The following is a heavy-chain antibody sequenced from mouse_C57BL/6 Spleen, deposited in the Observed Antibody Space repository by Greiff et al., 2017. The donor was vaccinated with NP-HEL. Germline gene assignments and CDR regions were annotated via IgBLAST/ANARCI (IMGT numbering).Heavy chain of an antibody. CDR1: GYTFTTYP. J-gene: IGHJ3*01. V-gene: IGHV1-47*01. CDR3: ARGRGGSFAWFAY. CDR2: FHPYNDDT. Sequence: QVQLQQSGAELVKPGASVKMSCKASGYTFTTYPIEWMKQNHGKSLEWIGNFHPYNDDTKYNEKFKGKATLTVDPSSSPVYLELSRLPSDDSAVYYCARGRGGSFAWFAYWGQGTLVTVSA. D-gene: IGHD1-1*01.